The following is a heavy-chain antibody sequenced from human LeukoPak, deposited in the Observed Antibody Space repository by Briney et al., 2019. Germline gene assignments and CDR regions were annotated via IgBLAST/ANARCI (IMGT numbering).Heavy chain of an antibody. J-gene: IGHJ4*02. CDR1: GFTFSSYG. D-gene: IGHD5-12*01. CDR2: ISYDGSNK. CDR3: AKSARWEYSGYDVDY. V-gene: IGHV3-30*18. Sequence: HPGRSLRLSCAASGFTFSSYGMHWVRQAPGKGLEWVAVISYDGSNKYYADSVKGRFTISRDNSKNTLYLQMNSLRAEDTAVYYCAKSARWEYSGYDVDYWGQGTLVTVSS.